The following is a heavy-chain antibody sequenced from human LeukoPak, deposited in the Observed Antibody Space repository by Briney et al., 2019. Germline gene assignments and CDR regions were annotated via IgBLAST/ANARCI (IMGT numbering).Heavy chain of an antibody. CDR1: GYTFAKYW. J-gene: IGHJ4*02. CDR2: IYPGDSDT. Sequence: GESLKISCKSSGYTFAKYWIGWVRQMPGKGLEWMGIIYPGDSDTRYSPSFEGQVTISVDKSVSTAYLQWTSLKASDSAIYYCARLRHLSSSWWFDYWGQGGLVTVSP. D-gene: IGHD6-13*01. CDR3: ARLRHLSSSWWFDY. V-gene: IGHV5-51*01.